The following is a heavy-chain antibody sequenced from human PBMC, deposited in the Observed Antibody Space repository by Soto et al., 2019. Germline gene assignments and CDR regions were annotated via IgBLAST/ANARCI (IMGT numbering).Heavy chain of an antibody. V-gene: IGHV4-59*01. J-gene: IGHJ4*02. Sequence: QVQLQESGPGLVKPSETLSLTCNVSGGSIRNFYWSWIRQPPGKGLECLGYAYYSVTTNYNPSLKSRVTISLDTSKNHFSLKLSSVTAADTAVYYCARGVAPAGFDYWGQGTLVTVSS. CDR1: GGSIRNFY. CDR2: AYYSVTT. CDR3: ARGVAPAGFDY. D-gene: IGHD2-2*01.